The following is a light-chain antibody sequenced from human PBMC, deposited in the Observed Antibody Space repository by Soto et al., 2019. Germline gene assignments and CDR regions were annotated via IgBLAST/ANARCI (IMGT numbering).Light chain of an antibody. CDR2: DTS. J-gene: IGKJ4*01. CDR3: QQRKYLPPFT. CDR1: HSVEKY. Sequence: EVVLTQSPATLSLSPGERAILSCRASHSVEKYLVWYQQKPGQAPRLLIYDTSNRATGVPARFSGSGSERDFTLTISNLEPEDFAVYCCQQRKYLPPFTFGGGTKVELK. V-gene: IGKV3-11*02.